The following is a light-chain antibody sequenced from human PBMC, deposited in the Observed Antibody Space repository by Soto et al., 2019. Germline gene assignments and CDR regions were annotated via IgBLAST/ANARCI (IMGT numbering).Light chain of an antibody. Sequence: EIVLRQSPGTLSLYTGERATLSCRASQSISNSYLAWYQQKPGQAPRLLIYGASSRATGIPDRFSGSGSVTDFTLTISRLEPEDFAVYFCQQYGSSPRTFGQGTKVDIK. CDR3: QQYGSSPRT. J-gene: IGKJ1*01. CDR2: GAS. V-gene: IGKV3-20*01. CDR1: QSISNSY.